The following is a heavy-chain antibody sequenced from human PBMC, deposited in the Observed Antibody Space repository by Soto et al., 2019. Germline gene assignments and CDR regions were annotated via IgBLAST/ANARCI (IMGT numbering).Heavy chain of an antibody. CDR3: ALDEDSCPDYIKY. CDR1: GGSLSGYE. CDR2: IYGNGDR. J-gene: IGHJ1*01. Sequence: SETLSLTCTVPGGSLSGYERCWVRLPAGKGLEWIWRIYGNGDRDYNPSLKSRVTLSVDTSKNQISLQLDSMTAADTAVYFCALDEDSCPDYIKYSGQRAVVTVS. D-gene: IGHD2-2*01. V-gene: IGHV4-4*07.